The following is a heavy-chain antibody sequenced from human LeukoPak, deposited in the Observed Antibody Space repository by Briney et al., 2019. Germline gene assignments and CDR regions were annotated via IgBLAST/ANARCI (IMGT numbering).Heavy chain of an antibody. CDR1: GASINSGGHY. CDR3: ARHTSYCSSTSCYTYFDY. J-gene: IGHJ4*02. Sequence: SQTLSLTCTVSGASINSGGHYWSWIRQHPGKGLEWIGYIYSSGTTYYNPSLKSRVTISVDTSKNQFSLKLSSVTAADTAVYYCARHTSYCSSTSCYTYFDYWGQGTLVTVSS. CDR2: IYSSGTT. V-gene: IGHV4-31*03. D-gene: IGHD2-2*01.